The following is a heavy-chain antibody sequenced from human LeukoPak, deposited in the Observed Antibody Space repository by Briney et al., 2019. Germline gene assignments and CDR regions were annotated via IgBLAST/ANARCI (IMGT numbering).Heavy chain of an antibody. CDR3: ARDRGYSYGFFDY. V-gene: IGHV3-33*01. D-gene: IGHD5-18*01. Sequence: PGGSLRLSCAASGFTFSSYGMHWVRQAPGKGREWVAVIWYDGSNKYYADSVKGRFTISRDNSKNTLYLQMNSLRAEDTAVYYCARDRGYSYGFFDYWGQGTLVTVSS. CDR2: IWYDGSNK. J-gene: IGHJ4*02. CDR1: GFTFSSYG.